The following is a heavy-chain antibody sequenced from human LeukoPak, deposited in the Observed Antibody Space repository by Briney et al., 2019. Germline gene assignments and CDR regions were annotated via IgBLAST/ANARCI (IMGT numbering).Heavy chain of an antibody. D-gene: IGHD3-22*01. CDR1: GGSISSYY. Sequence: SETLSLTCTVSGGSISSYYWSWIRQPPGKGLEWIGYIYYSGSINYNPSLKSRVTISVDTSKNQFSLKLSSVTAADTAVYYCATTGPKNYYDSPYYFDYWGQGTLVTVSS. J-gene: IGHJ4*02. CDR2: IYYSGSI. V-gene: IGHV4-59*12. CDR3: ATTGPKNYYDSPYYFDY.